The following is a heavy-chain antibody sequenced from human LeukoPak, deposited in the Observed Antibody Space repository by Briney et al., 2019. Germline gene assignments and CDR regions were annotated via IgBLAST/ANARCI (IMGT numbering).Heavy chain of an antibody. CDR1: GGSFSGYY. D-gene: IGHD6-19*01. Sequence: PSETLSLTCAVYGGSFSGYYWSWIRQPPGKGLEWIGEINHSGSTNYNPSLKSRVTISVDTSKNQFSLKLSSVTAADTAVYYCARRTYSSGWYKSYYYMDVWGKGTTVTISS. CDR2: INHSGST. V-gene: IGHV4-34*01. J-gene: IGHJ6*03. CDR3: ARRTYSSGWYKSYYYMDV.